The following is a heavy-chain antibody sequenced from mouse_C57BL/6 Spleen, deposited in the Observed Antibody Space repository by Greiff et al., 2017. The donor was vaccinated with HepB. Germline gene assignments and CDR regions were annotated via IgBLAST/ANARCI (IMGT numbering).Heavy chain of an antibody. CDR1: GYTFTSYC. CDR3: ARSYYGSSQFAY. CDR2: INPSNGGT. D-gene: IGHD1-1*01. V-gene: IGHV1-53*01. Sequence: QVQLLQPGTELVKPGASVKLSCKASGYTFTSYCMHWVKQRPAQGLEWMGNINPSNGGTNYNETHKSKSTLTLDKSSSTAYMQLSSLTPEDTAVYYCARSYYGSSQFAYWGQGTLVTVSA. J-gene: IGHJ3*01.